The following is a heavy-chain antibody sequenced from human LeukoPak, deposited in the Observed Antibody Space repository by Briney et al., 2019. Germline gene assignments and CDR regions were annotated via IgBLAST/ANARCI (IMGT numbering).Heavy chain of an antibody. CDR1: GGTFSSYG. Sequence: GASVKVSCKASGGTFSSYGISWVRQAPGQGLEWMGWITAYNDNTNYAQKLQGRVTMTTDTSTSTAYMELRSLRSDDTAVYYCARALLWFGEPSHIDYWGQGTLVTASS. V-gene: IGHV1-18*01. D-gene: IGHD3-10*01. J-gene: IGHJ4*02. CDR2: ITAYNDNT. CDR3: ARALLWFGEPSHIDY.